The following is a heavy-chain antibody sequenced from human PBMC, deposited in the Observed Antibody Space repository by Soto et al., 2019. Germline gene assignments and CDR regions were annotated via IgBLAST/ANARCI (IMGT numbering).Heavy chain of an antibody. D-gene: IGHD2-21*02. CDR1: GFTVSSNY. V-gene: IGHV3-53*02. Sequence: EVQLVETGGGLIQPGGSLRLSCAASGFTVSSNYMSWVRQAPGKGLEWVSVIYSGGSTYYADSVKGRFTITRDNSKNTPYLQMNSLRAEDTAVYYCARGSLIPTAIFDYWGQGTLVTVSS. J-gene: IGHJ4*02. CDR3: ARGSLIPTAIFDY. CDR2: IYSGGST.